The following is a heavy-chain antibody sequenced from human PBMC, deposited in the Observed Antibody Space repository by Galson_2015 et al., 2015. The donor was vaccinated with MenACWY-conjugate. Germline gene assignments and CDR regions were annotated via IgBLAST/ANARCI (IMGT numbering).Heavy chain of an antibody. CDR1: GFNFNGNG. J-gene: IGHJ4*02. CDR2: IWHDGSKT. D-gene: IGHD5-18*01. CDR3: ARDSRYNYYLPGFGDY. V-gene: IGHV3-33*01. Sequence: SLRLSCAASGFNFNGNGMHWVRQAAGKGLEWVAIIWHDGSKTYYADSVKGRFTISRDNSKNTLYLQMNSLGAEDTAVYYCARDSRYNYYLPGFGDYWGQGTLVTVSS.